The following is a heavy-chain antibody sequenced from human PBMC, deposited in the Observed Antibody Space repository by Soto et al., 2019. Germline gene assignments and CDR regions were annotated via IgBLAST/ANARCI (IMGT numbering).Heavy chain of an antibody. CDR1: GGSISGGGYY. J-gene: IGHJ4*02. CDR2: IYYGGST. CDR3: ARDIAAAGTFDY. Sequence: PSETLSLTCTVSGGSISGGGYYWSWIRQHPGKGLEWIGYIYYGGSTYYNPSLKSRVTISVDTSKNQFSLKLSSVTPEDTAVYYCARDIAAAGTFDYWGQGTQVTVSS. V-gene: IGHV4-31*03. D-gene: IGHD6-13*01.